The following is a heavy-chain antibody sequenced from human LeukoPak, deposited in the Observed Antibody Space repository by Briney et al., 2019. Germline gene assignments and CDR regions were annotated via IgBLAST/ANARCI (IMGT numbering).Heavy chain of an antibody. CDR1: GFTFSNAW. CDR3: TTDFWSGYSPNYYYYMDV. D-gene: IGHD3-3*01. J-gene: IGHJ6*03. CDR2: IKSKTDGGTT. Sequence: GGSLRLSCAASGFTFSNAWMSWGRQAPGKGREWVDRIKSKTDGGTTDYAAPVKGRFTISRDDSKNTLYLQMNSLKTEDTAVYYCTTDFWSGYSPNYYYYMDVWGKGTTVTVSS. V-gene: IGHV3-15*01.